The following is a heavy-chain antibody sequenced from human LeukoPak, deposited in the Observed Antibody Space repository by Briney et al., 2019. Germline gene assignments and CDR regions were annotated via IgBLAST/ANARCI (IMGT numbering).Heavy chain of an antibody. CDR1: GGTFSSYA. V-gene: IGHV1-46*03. CDR3: ARDRRDGYNSLDY. Sequence: ASVKVSCKASGGTFSSYAISWARQAPGQGLEWMGIINPSGGSTSYAQKFQGRVTMARDTSTSTVYMELSSLRSEDTAVYYCARDRRDGYNSLDYWGQGTLVTVSS. CDR2: INPSGGST. J-gene: IGHJ4*02. D-gene: IGHD5-24*01.